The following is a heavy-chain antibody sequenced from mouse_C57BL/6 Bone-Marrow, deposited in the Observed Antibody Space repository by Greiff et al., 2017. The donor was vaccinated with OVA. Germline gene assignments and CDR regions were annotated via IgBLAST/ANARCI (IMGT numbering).Heavy chain of an antibody. J-gene: IGHJ4*01. CDR3: ARPYYGNPYYAIDY. CDR1: GYTFTGYW. V-gene: IGHV1-9*01. Sequence: VQRVESGAELMKPGASVKLSCKATGYTFTGYWIEWVKQRPGHGLEWIGELFPGRGSTNYNAKLKGKATFTADTSSNKAYMQRSSLTTEDSAIYNCARPYYGNPYYAIDYWGQGTSVTVSS. D-gene: IGHD2-10*01. CDR2: LFPGRGST.